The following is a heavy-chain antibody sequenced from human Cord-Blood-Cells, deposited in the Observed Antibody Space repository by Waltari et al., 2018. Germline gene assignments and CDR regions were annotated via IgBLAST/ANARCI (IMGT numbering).Heavy chain of an antibody. CDR1: GGSFSGYY. V-gene: IGHV4-34*01. CDR2: INHSGST. D-gene: IGHD1-26*01. CDR3: ASSWELQGNWFDP. J-gene: IGHJ5*02. Sequence: QVQLQQWGAGLLKPSETLSLTCAVYGGSFSGYYWSWIRQPPGKGLEWIGEINHSGSTNDNPSLKSRVTISVDTSKNQFSLKLSSVTAADTAVYYCASSWELQGNWFDPWGQGTLVTVSS.